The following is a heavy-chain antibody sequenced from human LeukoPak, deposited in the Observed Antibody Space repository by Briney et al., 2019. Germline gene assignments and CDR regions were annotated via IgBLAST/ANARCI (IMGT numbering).Heavy chain of an antibody. V-gene: IGHV3-23*01. CDR3: ARVRVDGDYYFDY. CDR1: GFTFSSYA. J-gene: IGHJ4*02. D-gene: IGHD4-17*01. CDR2: ISGNGGNT. Sequence: GGSLRLSCAASGFTFSSYAMNWVRQAPGKGLEWVSSISGNGGNTYYADSVKGRFTISRDNSKNTLYLQMNSLRAEDTAVYYCARVRVDGDYYFDYWGQGTLVTVSS.